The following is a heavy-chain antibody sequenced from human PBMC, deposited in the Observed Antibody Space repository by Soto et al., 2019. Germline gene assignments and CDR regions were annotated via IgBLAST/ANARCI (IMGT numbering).Heavy chain of an antibody. V-gene: IGHV1-18*01. CDR3: ARDSLRFSYVS. CDR1: GYTFNSHG. D-gene: IGHD3-3*01. Sequence: ASVKVSCKASGYTFNSHGISWVRQPPGQGLEWMGWISVYNGNTHYAQKLQGRVTMTTDTSTSTAYMEVRSLRSDDTAVYFCARDSLRFSYVSWGKGTLVTVSS. J-gene: IGHJ5*02. CDR2: ISVYNGNT.